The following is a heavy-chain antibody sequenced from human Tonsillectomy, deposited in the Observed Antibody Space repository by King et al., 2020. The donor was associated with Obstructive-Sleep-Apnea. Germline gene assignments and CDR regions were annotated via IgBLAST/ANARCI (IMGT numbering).Heavy chain of an antibody. V-gene: IGHV1-24*01. J-gene: IGHJ4*02. CDR1: GYTLTELS. CDR2: FDPEDGET. Sequence: QLVQSGTEVKKPGASVKVSCKVSGYTLTELSMHWVRQAPGKGLEWMGGFDPEDGETIYAQKFQGRVTMTEDTSTDTPYMELSSLRSEDTAVYYCATDQTYSXHRALHYWGQXTLVTVSS. CDR3: ATDQTYSXHRALHY. D-gene: IGHD6-13*01.